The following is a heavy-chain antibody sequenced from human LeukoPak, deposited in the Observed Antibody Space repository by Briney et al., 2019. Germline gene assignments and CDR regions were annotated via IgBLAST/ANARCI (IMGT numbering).Heavy chain of an antibody. V-gene: IGHV4-61*01. CDR2: VFYSGHT. Sequence: SGTVPVTRTVSVDSLSSRTHYGHWLRQPPGRGLEGVGYVFYSGHTNYNPSLNRRVTISVDTSKNQFSLKLSSVTAADTAVYYCARERREWLGNLLLPDGMDVWGKGTTVTVSS. CDR3: ARERREWLGNLLLPDGMDV. CDR1: VDSLSSRTHY. D-gene: IGHD3-10*01. J-gene: IGHJ6*04.